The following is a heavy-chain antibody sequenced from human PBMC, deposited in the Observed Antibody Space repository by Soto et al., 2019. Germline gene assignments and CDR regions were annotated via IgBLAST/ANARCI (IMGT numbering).Heavy chain of an antibody. V-gene: IGHV1-69*12. CDR3: ARGDATKIVVTTNYGLDV. CDR1: GGSFSNYG. D-gene: IGHD3-22*01. J-gene: IGHJ6*01. CDR2: IIPVFGPP. Sequence: QVQVVQSGAEVKKPGSSVKVSCKASGGSFSNYGISWVRQAPGQGLEWLGGIIPVFGPPHYAQQFQDRVTITADESTRTVYLEVSSLSSEDTAVYYWARGDATKIVVTTNYGLDVWGQGTTVTVS.